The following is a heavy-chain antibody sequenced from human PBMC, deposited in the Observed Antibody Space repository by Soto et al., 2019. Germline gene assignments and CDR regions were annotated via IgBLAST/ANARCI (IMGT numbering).Heavy chain of an antibody. CDR3: ARTRRYDSWRYYQDY. V-gene: IGHV2-5*02. D-gene: IGHD3-10*01. CDR2: IYWDDDK. Sequence: QITLKESGPTLVKPTQTLTLTCTFSGFSLTTYGLGVAWIRQPPGKALEFLALIYWDDDKRFSPSLRTRLTITKDTSKNQVVLTMTNMDPVDTATYYCARTRRYDSWRYYQDYWGQGTLITVSS. J-gene: IGHJ4*02. CDR1: GFSLTTYGLG.